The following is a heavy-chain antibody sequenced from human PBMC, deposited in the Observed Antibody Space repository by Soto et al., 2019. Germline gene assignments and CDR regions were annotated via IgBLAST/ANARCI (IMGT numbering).Heavy chain of an antibody. CDR2: IYSGGST. CDR1: GFTVSSNY. J-gene: IGHJ4*02. D-gene: IGHD6-19*01. V-gene: IGHV3-53*04. CDR3: ARVKETGWYESDY. Sequence: GGSLRLSCAASGFTVSSNYMSWVRQAPGKGLEWVSVIYSGGSTYYADSVKGRFTISRHNSKNTLYLQMNSLRAEDTAVYYCARVKETGWYESDYWGQGTLVTVSS.